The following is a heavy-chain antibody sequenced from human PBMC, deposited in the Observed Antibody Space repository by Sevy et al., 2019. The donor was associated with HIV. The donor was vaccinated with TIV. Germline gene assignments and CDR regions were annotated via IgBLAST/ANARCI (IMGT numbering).Heavy chain of an antibody. CDR1: GYTSISYA. Sequence: ASVKVSCKASGYTSISYAINWVRQAPGQGLEWMGWISAYNGNTNYAQKLQGRVTMTTDTSSSTAYMELRSLRSDDTAVYYCARSYGSGNYYGYWGQGTLVTVSS. J-gene: IGHJ4*02. V-gene: IGHV1-18*01. CDR3: ARSYGSGNYYGY. D-gene: IGHD3-10*01. CDR2: ISAYNGNT.